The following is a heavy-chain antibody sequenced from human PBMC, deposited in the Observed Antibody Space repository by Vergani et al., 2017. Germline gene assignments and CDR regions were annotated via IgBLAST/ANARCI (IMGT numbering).Heavy chain of an antibody. Sequence: QVRLQESGPGLVKPSETLSLTCSVSGGSMSGYYWSWIRQPPGKELEWIGYMYHSGSTNYNPSLETRVTISGDTSKNQFSLKLNSVTAADTAAYYCGRVADFYGLGSRLLDLWGQGILVTVSS. CDR3: GRVADFYGLGSRLLDL. CDR1: GGSMSGYY. D-gene: IGHD3-10*01. J-gene: IGHJ5*02. V-gene: IGHV4-59*01. CDR2: MYHSGST.